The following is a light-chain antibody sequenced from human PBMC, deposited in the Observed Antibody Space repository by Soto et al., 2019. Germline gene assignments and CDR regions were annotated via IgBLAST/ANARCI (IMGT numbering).Light chain of an antibody. CDR2: AAS. CDR1: QDISSY. Sequence: IQVTQSPSSLSASVGDRVTITCRASQDISSYLAWYQQKPGKAPTLLIYAASTLQSGVPSRFSGSGFGTDFTLTISSLQAEDFASYYCQQLRSYPSTFGGGTTVDIK. J-gene: IGKJ4*01. CDR3: QQLRSYPST. V-gene: IGKV1-9*01.